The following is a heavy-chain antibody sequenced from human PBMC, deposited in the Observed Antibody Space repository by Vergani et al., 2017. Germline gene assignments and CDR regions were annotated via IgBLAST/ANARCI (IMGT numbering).Heavy chain of an antibody. J-gene: IGHJ4*02. Sequence: QVQLAQSGAEVKKPGASVKVSCKAAGYTFTSYDINWVRQATGQGLEWMGWMNPSSGNTGYAQKFQGRVTMTRKTSISTAYMELSSLRSDDTAVYYCVTGRGIYWGQGTLVTVSS. CDR2: MNPSSGNT. D-gene: IGHD6-13*01. CDR3: VTGRGIY. CDR1: GYTFTSYD. V-gene: IGHV1-8*01.